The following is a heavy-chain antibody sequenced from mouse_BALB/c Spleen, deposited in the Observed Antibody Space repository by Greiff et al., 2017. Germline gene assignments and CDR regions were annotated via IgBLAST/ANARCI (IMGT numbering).Heavy chain of an antibody. J-gene: IGHJ1*01. CDR2: IYAGSGST. V-gene: IGHV1S22*01. CDR1: GYTFTSYW. Sequence: LLQPGSELVRPGASLKLSCKASGYTFTSYWMYWVKQRPGQGLEWIGNIYAGSGSTNYDEKFKSRVTLTVDTSSSTAYMQLSSLTSEDSAVYYCTRCDGPPFDDWGAGTAVTVSA. D-gene: IGHD2-3*01. CDR3: TRCDGPPFDD.